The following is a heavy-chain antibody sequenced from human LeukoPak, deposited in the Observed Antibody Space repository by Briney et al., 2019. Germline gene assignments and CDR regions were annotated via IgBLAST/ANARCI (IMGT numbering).Heavy chain of an antibody. J-gene: IGHJ3*02. CDR2: INGSGRA. CDR3: ARHPARGQQGYAFDI. V-gene: IGHV4-34*01. D-gene: IGHD6-13*01. Sequence: SETLSLTCAVYGGSFSGYHWSWIRQTPGKGLEWIGEINGSGRATYNPSLKSRVTMSVDTSRNQFSLKLTSVTAADTAFYYCARHPARGQQGYAFDIWGQGTMVTVSS. CDR1: GGSFSGYH.